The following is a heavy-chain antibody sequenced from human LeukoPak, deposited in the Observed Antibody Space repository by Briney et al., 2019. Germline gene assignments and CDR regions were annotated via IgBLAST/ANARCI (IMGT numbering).Heavy chain of an antibody. V-gene: IGHV3-7*03. J-gene: IGHJ4*02. CDR3: ARAYSYASY. CDR2: IKQDGSEK. CDR1: GFTLSNYW. D-gene: IGHD5-18*01. Sequence: GGSLRLSCAASGFTLSNYWMSWVRQAPGKGLEWVANIKQDGSEKYYMDSVKGRFTISRDNAKNSLYLQMNSLRVEDTAVYYCARAYSYASYWGQGTLVTVSS.